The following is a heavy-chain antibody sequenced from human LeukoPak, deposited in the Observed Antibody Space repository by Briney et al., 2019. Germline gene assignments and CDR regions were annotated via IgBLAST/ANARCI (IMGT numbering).Heavy chain of an antibody. CDR2: ISAYNGNT. CDR1: GYTFTSYG. J-gene: IGHJ5*02. D-gene: IGHD3-10*01. Sequence: ASVKVSCKASGYTFTSYGISWVRQAPGQGLEWMGWISAYNGNTNYAQKLQGRVTMTTDTSTSTAYMELRSLRSDDTAVYYCARGGFGELQSGVDWFDPWGQGTLVTVSS. CDR3: ARGGFGELQSGVDWFDP. V-gene: IGHV1-18*01.